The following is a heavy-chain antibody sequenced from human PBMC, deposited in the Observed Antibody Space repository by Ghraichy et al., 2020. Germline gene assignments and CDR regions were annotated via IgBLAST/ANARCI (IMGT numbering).Heavy chain of an antibody. CDR3: ARANPNYYDSSGFDY. D-gene: IGHD3-22*01. J-gene: IGHJ4*02. Sequence: GGSLRLSCAASGFTFSNSWMHWVRQAPGKGLVWVSRINGDGSSTTYADSVKGRFTISRDNAKNTLSLQMNSLRAEDTAVYFCARANPNYYDSSGFDYWGQGTLVTVSS. CDR1: GFTFSNSW. CDR2: INGDGSST. V-gene: IGHV3-74*01.